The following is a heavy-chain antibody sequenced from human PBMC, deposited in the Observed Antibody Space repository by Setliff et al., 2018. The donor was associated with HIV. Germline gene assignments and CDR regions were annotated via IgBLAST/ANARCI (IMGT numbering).Heavy chain of an antibody. CDR2: IYTSGST. CDR1: GGSISSGSNY. Sequence: SETLSLTCTVSGGSISSGSNYWSWIRQPAGKGLEWIGHIYTSGSTNYNPSLKSRVTISVDTSKNQFYLKLSSVTAADTAVYYCARHNVITYGGLIYDYLYYGLDVWGRGTPVTVSS. J-gene: IGHJ6*02. D-gene: IGHD3-16*02. V-gene: IGHV4-61*09. CDR3: ARHNVITYGGLIYDYLYYGLDV.